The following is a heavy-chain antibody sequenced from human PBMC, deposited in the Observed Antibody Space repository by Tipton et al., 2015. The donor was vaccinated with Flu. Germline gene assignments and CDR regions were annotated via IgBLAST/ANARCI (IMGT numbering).Heavy chain of an antibody. CDR2: INHSGST. J-gene: IGHJ5*02. CDR3: ARGSIRGYSSSSRYNWFDP. D-gene: IGHD6-6*01. V-gene: IGHV4-34*01. CDR1: GGSFSGYY. Sequence: GLVKPSETLSLTCAVYGGSFSGYYWSWIRQPPGKGLEWIGEINHSGSTNYNPSLKSRVTISVDTSKNQFSPKLSSVTAADTAVYYCARGSIRGYSSSSRYNWFDPWGQGTLVTVSS.